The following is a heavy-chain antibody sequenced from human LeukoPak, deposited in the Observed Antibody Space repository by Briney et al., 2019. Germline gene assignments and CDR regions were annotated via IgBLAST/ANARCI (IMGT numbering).Heavy chain of an antibody. V-gene: IGHV4-39*01. CDR3: ARRPKQPGFWSGYVDY. Sequence: PSETLSLTCTVSGGSIRSSSHNRDWIRQPPGKGLEYIGSIFYSGSTYYNPSLTSRVTISVDTSKNQFSLKLSSVTAADTAVYYCARRPKQPGFWSGYVDYWGQGILVTVSP. CDR1: GGSIRSSSHN. CDR2: IFYSGST. J-gene: IGHJ4*02. D-gene: IGHD3-3*01.